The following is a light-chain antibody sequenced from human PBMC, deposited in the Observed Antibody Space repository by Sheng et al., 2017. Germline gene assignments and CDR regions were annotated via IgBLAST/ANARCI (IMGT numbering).Light chain of an antibody. CDR2: EGR. CDR3: CSYAGSSTWV. J-gene: IGLJ3*02. CDR1: SSDVGSYNV. V-gene: IGLV2-23*01. Sequence: QSALTQPASVSGSPGQSITISCTGTSSDVGSYNVVSWYQQHPGKGPKVMIYEGRKRPSGVSNRFSGSKSGNTASLTISGLQAEDEADYYCCSYAGSSTWVFGGRDQADRP.